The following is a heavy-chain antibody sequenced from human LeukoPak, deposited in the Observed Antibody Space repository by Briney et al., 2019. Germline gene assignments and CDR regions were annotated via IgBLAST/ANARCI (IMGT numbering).Heavy chain of an antibody. CDR2: INAGNGNT. Sequence: ASVKVSCKASGYTFTSYAMHWVRQAPGQRLEWMGWINAGNGNTKYSQKLQGRVTMTTDTSTSTAYMELRSLRSDDTAVYYCARETNYYDSSGYYHNFDYWGQGTLVTVSS. CDR1: GYTFTSYA. D-gene: IGHD3-22*01. V-gene: IGHV1-3*01. CDR3: ARETNYYDSSGYYHNFDY. J-gene: IGHJ4*02.